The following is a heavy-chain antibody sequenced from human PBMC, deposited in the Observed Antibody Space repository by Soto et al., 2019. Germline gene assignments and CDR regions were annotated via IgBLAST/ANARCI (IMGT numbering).Heavy chain of an antibody. V-gene: IGHV3-53*02. CDR1: GLTVSSNY. Sequence: EVKLAETGGGSIQPGGSLRLSCAVSGLTVSSNYMSWVRQAPGKGPEWVSVIYTYGSTYYADSVKGRFTISRDNSKNTLYLQMNTLRAEDTAVYYCAGDNWNSRAYWGQGSLVTVSS. CDR2: IYTYGST. J-gene: IGHJ4*02. D-gene: IGHD1-7*01. CDR3: AGDNWNSRAY.